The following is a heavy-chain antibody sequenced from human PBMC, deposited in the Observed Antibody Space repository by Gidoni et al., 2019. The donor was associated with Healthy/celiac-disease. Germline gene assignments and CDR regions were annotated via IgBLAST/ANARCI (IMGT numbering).Heavy chain of an antibody. CDR1: GFPFSSYW. V-gene: IGHV3-74*01. CDR2: INSDGSST. D-gene: IGHD6-19*01. J-gene: IGHJ5*02. Sequence: EVQLVESGGGLVQPGGSLRLSCAASGFPFSSYWLTWVRQAPGKGLVWVSRINSDGSSTSYADSVKGRFTISRDNAKNTLYLQMNSLRAEDTAVYYCASESFRYSSGWYGSFNWFDPWGQGTLVTVSS. CDR3: ASESFRYSSGWYGSFNWFDP.